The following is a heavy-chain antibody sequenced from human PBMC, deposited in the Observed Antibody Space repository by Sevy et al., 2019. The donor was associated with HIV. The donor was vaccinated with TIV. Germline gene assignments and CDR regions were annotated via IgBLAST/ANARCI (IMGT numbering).Heavy chain of an antibody. J-gene: IGHJ4*02. V-gene: IGHV3-23*01. CDR1: GFTFSIYS. Sequence: GGYLRLSCAASGFTFSIYSMSWVRQAPGKGLEWVSTFSFGCGQINYADSVRGRFTISRDNSKNTLYLQMNSLSAEDTAVYYCAREGCTKPHDYWGQGTLVTVSS. CDR2: FSFGCGQI. D-gene: IGHD2-8*01. CDR3: AREGCTKPHDY.